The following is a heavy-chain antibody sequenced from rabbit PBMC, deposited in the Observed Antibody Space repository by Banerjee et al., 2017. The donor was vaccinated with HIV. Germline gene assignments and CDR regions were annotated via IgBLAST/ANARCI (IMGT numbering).Heavy chain of an antibody. CDR3: ARGYGGYAAYDYANL. J-gene: IGHJ4*01. CDR2: LNGGSSGST. CDR1: GFDFSSNA. V-gene: IGHV1S45*01. Sequence: QQQVEESGGGLVKPGGTLPLTCKASGFDFSSNAMCWVRQAPGKGLEWIACLNGGSSGSTYYANWAKGRFTISKTSSTTVTLQMTSLTAADTATYFCARGYGGYAAYDYANLWGPGTLVTVS. D-gene: IGHD6-1*01.